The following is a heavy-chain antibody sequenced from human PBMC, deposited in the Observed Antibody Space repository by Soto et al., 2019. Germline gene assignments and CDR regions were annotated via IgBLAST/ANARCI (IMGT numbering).Heavy chain of an antibody. CDR2: IYYSGST. V-gene: IGHV4-59*08. Sequence: QVQLQESGPGLVKPSETLSLTCTVSGGSISSYYWSWIRQPPGKGLEWIGYIYYSGSTNYDPSLQRLATISVDTSKTPFSLTLSSVTAADTAVYYCARHYSDSSGPSWGFDPWGQGTLVTVSS. CDR1: GGSISSYY. J-gene: IGHJ5*02. CDR3: ARHYSDSSGPSWGFDP. D-gene: IGHD3-22*01.